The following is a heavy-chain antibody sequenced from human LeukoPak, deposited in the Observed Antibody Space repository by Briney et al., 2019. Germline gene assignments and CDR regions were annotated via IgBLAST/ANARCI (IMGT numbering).Heavy chain of an antibody. CDR1: GASISNYY. J-gene: IGHJ2*01. CDR3: ARSAVTVIYWSFDL. CDR2: IYTSGST. Sequence: PSETLSLTCTASGASISNYYWNWIRQPAGKGLEWIGRIYTSGSTNYNPSLRGRLSMSVDTSKNQFSLNVKSVTAAGTAVYYCARSAVTVIYWSFDLWGRSTLVSVSS. V-gene: IGHV4-4*07. D-gene: IGHD4-11*01.